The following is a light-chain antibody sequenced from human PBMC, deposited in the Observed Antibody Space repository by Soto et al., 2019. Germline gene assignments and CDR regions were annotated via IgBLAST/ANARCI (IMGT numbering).Light chain of an antibody. J-gene: IGLJ2*01. CDR2: GNN. CDR1: SSNTGAGYD. CDR3: QSYDSTLSGVI. Sequence: QPVLTQPPSVSGAPGQRITISCTGSSSNTGAGYDVHWYHQLPGTAPKLLIYGNNNRPSGVPDRFSGSKSGTSASLAITGLQAEDEADYFCQSYDSTLSGVIFGGGTKLTVL. V-gene: IGLV1-40*01.